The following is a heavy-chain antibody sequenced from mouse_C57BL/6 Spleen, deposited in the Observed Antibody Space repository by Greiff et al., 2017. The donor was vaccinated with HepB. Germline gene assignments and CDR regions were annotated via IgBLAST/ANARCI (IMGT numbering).Heavy chain of an antibody. CDR1: GYTFTSYG. CDR3: AREGLYDYDEDGAMDY. V-gene: IGHV1-81*01. D-gene: IGHD2-4*01. Sequence: VQLQQSGAELARPGASVKLSCKASGYTFTSYGISWVKQRTGQGLEWIGEIYPRSGNTYYNEKFKGKATLTADKSSSTAYMELRSLTSEDSAVYFCAREGLYDYDEDGAMDYWGQGTSVTVSS. J-gene: IGHJ4*01. CDR2: IYPRSGNT.